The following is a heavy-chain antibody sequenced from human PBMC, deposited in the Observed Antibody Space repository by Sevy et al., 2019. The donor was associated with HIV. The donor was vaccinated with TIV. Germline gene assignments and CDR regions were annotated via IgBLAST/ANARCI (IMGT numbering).Heavy chain of an antibody. CDR1: GFTFSDYY. V-gene: IGHV3-11*01. CDR2: ISRSGSTI. J-gene: IGHJ5*02. Sequence: GGSLRLSCAASGFTFSDYYMSWIRQAPGKGLEWVSYISRSGSTINYADSVKGRFTISRDNAKNSLYLQINSLRAEDTAVYYCVRANTMIEEPGWFDPWGQGTLVTVSS. CDR3: VRANTMIEEPGWFDP. D-gene: IGHD3-22*01.